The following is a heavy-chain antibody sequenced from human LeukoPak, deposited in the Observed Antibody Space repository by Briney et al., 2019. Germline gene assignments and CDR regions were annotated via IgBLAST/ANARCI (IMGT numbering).Heavy chain of an antibody. V-gene: IGHV5-51*01. CDR1: GYTFTTYW. J-gene: IGHJ3*02. CDR2: IYPGDSDT. Sequence: GESLKISCKGSGYTFTTYWIGWVRQMPGKGLEWMRIIYPGDSDTKYSPSFQGQVTISADKSISTAYLQWSSLKASDTAMYYCARRGHRQAADNAFDIWGQGTMVTVSS. D-gene: IGHD6-13*01. CDR3: ARRGHRQAADNAFDI.